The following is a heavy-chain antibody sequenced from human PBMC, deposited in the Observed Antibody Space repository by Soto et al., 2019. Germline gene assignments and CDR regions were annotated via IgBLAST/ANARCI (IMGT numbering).Heavy chain of an antibody. CDR3: AREPGEYEVYLDY. V-gene: IGHV3-33*01. CDR2: IWYDGSNK. Sequence: QVQLVESGGGVVQPGRSLRLSCAASGFTFSSYGMHRVRHAPGKGLEWVAVIWYDGSNKYYADSVKGRFTISRDNSKNTLYLQMNSLRAEDTAVYYCAREPGEYEVYLDYWGQGTLVTVSS. J-gene: IGHJ4*02. CDR1: GFTFSSYG. D-gene: IGHD4-17*01.